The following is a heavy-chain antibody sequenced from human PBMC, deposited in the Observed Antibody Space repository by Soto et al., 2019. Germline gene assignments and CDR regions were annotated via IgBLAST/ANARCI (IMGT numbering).Heavy chain of an antibody. Sequence: GASVKVSCKASGDSFTNYAFTWVRQARGQGLEWMGGILPIFGTPTYAPGFLGRVTITADESTSTAFMDLKDLTSEDTAVYFCASKNAGKGQNQFWGQGTMVTVSS. CDR3: ASKNAGKGQNQF. CDR1: GDSFTNYA. V-gene: IGHV1-69*13. J-gene: IGHJ4*02. CDR2: ILPIFGTP. D-gene: IGHD2-2*01.